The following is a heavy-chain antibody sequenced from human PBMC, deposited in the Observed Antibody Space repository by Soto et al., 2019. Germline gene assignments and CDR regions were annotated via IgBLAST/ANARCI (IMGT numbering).Heavy chain of an antibody. J-gene: IGHJ6*02. CDR3: ARNGAYSSSLSQYSGMDV. D-gene: IGHD3-16*01. CDR1: GGTFDNFI. V-gene: IGHV1-69*13. Sequence: SVEDSFKASGGTFDNFIMNLVRQTPGRGLEWMGGIVPMLGTPTYAEKFKGRVTISATGSTSTMYMEVTRLRSEDTAIYYCARNGAYSSSLSQYSGMDVWGQGTPVTVSS. CDR2: IVPMLGTP.